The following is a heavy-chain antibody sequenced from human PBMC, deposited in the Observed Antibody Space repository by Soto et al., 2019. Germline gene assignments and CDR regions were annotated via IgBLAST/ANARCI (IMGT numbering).Heavy chain of an antibody. CDR1: WXSLSSGSY. J-gene: IGHJ4*01. CDR3: AKAHVMVVAGSSFDY. CDR2: IYHGGTT. V-gene: IGHV4-38-2*01. Sequence: XTPALPSAASWXSLSSGSYWGWILKPPVKGPEWIASIYHGGTTFYNKSLKSRVTVSVDKSNNQFSLKLRSVTAADTAVYYCAKAHVMVVAGSSFDYR. D-gene: IGHD6-19*01.